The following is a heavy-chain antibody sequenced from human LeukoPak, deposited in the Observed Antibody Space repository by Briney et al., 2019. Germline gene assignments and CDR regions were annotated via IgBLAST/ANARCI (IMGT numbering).Heavy chain of an antibody. J-gene: IGHJ4*02. CDR1: GYTFTGHY. CDR3: ARRHSFGELPFDY. Sequence: ASVKVSCKASGYTFTGHYMHWVRQAPGQGLEWMGRIHPNSGDTIYAQIFQGRVSMTRDTPISTAYMELSRLRSDDTAVYYCARRHSFGELPFDYWGQGTLVTVSS. D-gene: IGHD1-26*01. CDR2: IHPNSGDT. V-gene: IGHV1-2*06.